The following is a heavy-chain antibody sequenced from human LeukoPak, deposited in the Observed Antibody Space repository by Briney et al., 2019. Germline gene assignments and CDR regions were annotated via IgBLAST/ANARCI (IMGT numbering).Heavy chain of an antibody. CDR3: AREDGYNSFDY. CDR1: GFTFSSYG. Sequence: GGPLRLSCAASGFTFSSYGMHWVRQAPGKGLEWVAVIWYDGSNKYYADSVKGRFTISRDNSKNTLYLQMNSLRAEDTAVYYCAREDGYNSFDYWGQGTLVTVSS. CDR2: IWYDGSNK. J-gene: IGHJ4*02. D-gene: IGHD5-24*01. V-gene: IGHV3-33*01.